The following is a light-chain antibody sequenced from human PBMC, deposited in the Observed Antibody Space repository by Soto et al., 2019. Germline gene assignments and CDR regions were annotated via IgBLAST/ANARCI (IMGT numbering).Light chain of an antibody. CDR3: QAWDSGTVV. V-gene: IGLV3-1*01. CDR1: KLVDKH. J-gene: IGLJ3*02. CDR2: EDS. Sequence: SYELNQPPSASVSPGQTASITCSGDKLVDKHACWYQQRPGQSPVLVIYEDSRRPSGIPERFSGSNSGNTATLTISGTQAVDEADYYCQAWDSGTVVFGGGTQLTVL.